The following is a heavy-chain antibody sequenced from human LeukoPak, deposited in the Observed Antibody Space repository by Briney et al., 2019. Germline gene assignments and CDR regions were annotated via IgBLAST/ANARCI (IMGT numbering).Heavy chain of an antibody. CDR2: ISGYNGNT. V-gene: IGHV1-18*01. Sequence: ASVKVPCKASGYPFTSYDVSWVRQAPGQGLEWMGRISGYNGNTNNAQKLQDRVTMTTDTSTRKAYMELRSLRSDDTALYYCARGGGLGTQAHFDYWGQGTLVTVSS. D-gene: IGHD3-16*01. J-gene: IGHJ4*02. CDR1: GYPFTSYD. CDR3: ARGGGLGTQAHFDY.